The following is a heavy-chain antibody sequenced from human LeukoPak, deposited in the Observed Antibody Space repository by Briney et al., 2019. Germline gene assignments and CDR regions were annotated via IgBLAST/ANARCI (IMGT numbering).Heavy chain of an antibody. V-gene: IGHV3-74*01. J-gene: IGHJ4*02. CDR2: INSDVSST. Sequence: PGGSLRHSCAASGLTLSKYWKHWVGHAPGEGVVWVLRINSDVSSTSYADSVKARFTLSSDNAKNTLYLQMNSLRAVATAVYYCSCGTYYGYWGQGTLVTVSS. CDR1: GLTLSKYW. CDR3: SCGTYYGY. D-gene: IGHD1-1*01.